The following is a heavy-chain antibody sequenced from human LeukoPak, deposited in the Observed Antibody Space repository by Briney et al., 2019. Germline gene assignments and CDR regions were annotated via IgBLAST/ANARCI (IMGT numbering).Heavy chain of an antibody. CDR2: ISGSGGST. D-gene: IGHD3-10*01. V-gene: IGHV3-23*01. CDR3: ASFYGSGSYYSLVREPFDY. J-gene: IGHJ4*02. CDR1: GFTFSSYT. Sequence: GGSLRLSCAASGFTFSSYTMSWVRQAPGKGLEWVSGISGSGGSTYHADSVKGRFTISRDNAKNSLYLQMNSLRAEDTAVYYCASFYGSGSYYSLVREPFDYWGQGTLVTVSS.